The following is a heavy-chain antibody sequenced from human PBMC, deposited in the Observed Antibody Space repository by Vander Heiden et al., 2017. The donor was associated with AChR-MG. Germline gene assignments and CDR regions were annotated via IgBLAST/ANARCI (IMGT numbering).Heavy chain of an antibody. D-gene: IGHD2-15*01. CDR3: AAVGQCSVISCVHDAFDV. V-gene: IGHV1-58*01. CDR2: IVISTGGT. J-gene: IGHJ3*01. CDR1: GFNLNSSA. Sequence: QMQVVQSGPELKKPATSVKVSCKPAGFNLNSSAGQWVRLARGQRPEWLGWIVISTGGTKYKERFQDRVTFTRDKSTATVYMEVTSLTSDDTALYYCAAVGQCSVISCVHDAFDVWGQGTMVTVSS.